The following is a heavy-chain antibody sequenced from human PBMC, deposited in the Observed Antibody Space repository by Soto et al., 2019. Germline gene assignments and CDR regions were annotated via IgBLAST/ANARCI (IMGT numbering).Heavy chain of an antibody. Sequence: GGSLRLSCAASGFTFSSYAMHWVRQAPGKGLEWVAVISYDGSNKYYADSVKGRFTISRDNSKNTLYLQMNSLRAEDTAVYYCAREVPYYYDSSGFPYFDYWGQGTLVTVSS. J-gene: IGHJ4*02. CDR1: GFTFSSYA. V-gene: IGHV3-30-3*01. CDR2: ISYDGSNK. CDR3: AREVPYYYDSSGFPYFDY. D-gene: IGHD3-22*01.